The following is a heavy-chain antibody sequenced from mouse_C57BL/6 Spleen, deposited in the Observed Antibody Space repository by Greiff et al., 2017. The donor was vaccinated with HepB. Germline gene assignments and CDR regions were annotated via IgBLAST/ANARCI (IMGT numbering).Heavy chain of an antibody. Sequence: EVHLVESGGGLVKPGGSLKLSCAASGFTFSSYAMSWVRQTPEKRLEWVATISDGGSYTYYPDNVKGRFTISRDNAKNNLYLQMSHLNAEDTAMYYCARDRKDGYYFDYWGQGTTLTVSS. CDR1: GFTFSSYA. V-gene: IGHV5-4*01. J-gene: IGHJ2*01. CDR2: ISDGGSYT. CDR3: ARDRKDGYYFDY. D-gene: IGHD2-3*01.